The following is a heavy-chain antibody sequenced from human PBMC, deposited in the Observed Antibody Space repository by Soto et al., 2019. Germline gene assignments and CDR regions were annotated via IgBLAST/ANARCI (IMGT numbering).Heavy chain of an antibody. CDR2: IWYDGSNK. CDR3: ARAGGGSSFDY. D-gene: IGHD3-16*01. V-gene: IGHV3-33*01. J-gene: IGHJ4*02. Sequence: QVQLVESGGGVVQPGRSLRLSCAASGFTFSSYVMHWVRQAPGKGLEWVAVIWYDGSNKYYADSVKGRFTISRDNSKNTMYLQMTSLRDEDTAVYYCARAGGGSSFDYWGQGTLVTVSS. CDR1: GFTFSSYV.